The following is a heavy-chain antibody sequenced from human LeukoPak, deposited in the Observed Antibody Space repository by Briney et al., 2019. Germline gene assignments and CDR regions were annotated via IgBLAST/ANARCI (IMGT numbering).Heavy chain of an antibody. Sequence: GGSLRLSCASAGFTSSSYIMRWVRQAPGKGLEWLSHISGSYDMYYAESVKGRFTISRDNAKTSLYLQMNSLRDEDTAVYYCAREWDLWGQGTLVTVSS. D-gene: IGHD1-26*01. J-gene: IGHJ4*02. CDR1: GFTSSSYI. V-gene: IGHV3-48*02. CDR3: AREWDL. CDR2: ISGSYDM.